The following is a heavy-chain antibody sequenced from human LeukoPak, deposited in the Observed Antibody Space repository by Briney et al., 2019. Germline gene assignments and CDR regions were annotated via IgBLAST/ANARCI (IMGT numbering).Heavy chain of an antibody. CDR1: GGSISSYY. Sequence: PSETLSLTCTVSGGSISSYYWSWIRQPPGKGLEWIGYIYYSGSTNYNPSLKSRVTISVDTSKNQFSLKLSSVTAADTAVYHCAACSGGSCYRNDAFDIWGQGTMVTVSS. V-gene: IGHV4-59*01. CDR3: AACSGGSCYRNDAFDI. J-gene: IGHJ3*02. D-gene: IGHD2-15*01. CDR2: IYYSGST.